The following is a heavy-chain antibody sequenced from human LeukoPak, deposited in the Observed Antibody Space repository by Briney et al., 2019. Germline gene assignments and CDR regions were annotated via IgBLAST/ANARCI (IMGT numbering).Heavy chain of an antibody. D-gene: IGHD3-9*01. J-gene: IGHJ4*02. CDR3: ARGPRSFDWLLSSYFDY. Sequence: GGSLRLSCAASGFTFSSYRMHWVRQAPGKGLVWVSRINSDGSSRYYADSVKGRFTISRDNAKNTLYLQMNSLRAEDTAVYYCARGPRSFDWLLSSYFDYWGQGTLVTVSS. CDR2: INSDGSSR. V-gene: IGHV3-74*01. CDR1: GFTFSSYR.